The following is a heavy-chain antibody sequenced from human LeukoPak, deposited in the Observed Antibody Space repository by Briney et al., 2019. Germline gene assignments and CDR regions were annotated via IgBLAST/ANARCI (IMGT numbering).Heavy chain of an antibody. CDR3: ARGGRLELLIYFYFYMDV. Sequence: ASVKVSCKASGYSFTAYYMHWVRQAPGQGPEWMGWINPNSGGTKYAQNFQGRVTLTRDTSTSTAYMELSRLRSDDTAVYYCARGGRLELLIYFYFYMDVWGKGTTVTVSS. J-gene: IGHJ6*03. D-gene: IGHD1-7*01. CDR2: INPNSGGT. CDR1: GYSFTAYY. V-gene: IGHV1-2*02.